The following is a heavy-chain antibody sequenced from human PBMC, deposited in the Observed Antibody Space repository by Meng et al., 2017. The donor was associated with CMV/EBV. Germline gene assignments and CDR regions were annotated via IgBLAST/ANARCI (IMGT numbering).Heavy chain of an antibody. D-gene: IGHD3-22*01. Sequence: GGSLRLSCAASGFTFSSYGMHWVRQAPGKGLEWVAFIRYDGSNKYYADSVKGRFTISRDNSKNTLYLQMNSLRAEDTAVYYCAKDKQYYDSSGWIDYWGQGTLVTVPS. V-gene: IGHV3-30*02. CDR3: AKDKQYYDSSGWIDY. CDR1: GFTFSSYG. J-gene: IGHJ4*02. CDR2: IRYDGSNK.